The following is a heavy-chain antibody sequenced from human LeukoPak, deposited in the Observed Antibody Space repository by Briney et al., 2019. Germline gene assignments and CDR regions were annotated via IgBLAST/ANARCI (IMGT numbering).Heavy chain of an antibody. CDR1: GYTFTSYD. CDR2: ITAYNGNT. J-gene: IGHJ5*02. CDR3: ARGNWFDP. Sequence: ASVKVSCKASGYTFTSYDINWVRQATGQGLEWMGWITAYNGNTDYTQKLQGRVTMTTDTSTSTAYMELRSLRSDDTAVYYCARGNWFDPWGQGTLVTVSS. V-gene: IGHV1-18*01.